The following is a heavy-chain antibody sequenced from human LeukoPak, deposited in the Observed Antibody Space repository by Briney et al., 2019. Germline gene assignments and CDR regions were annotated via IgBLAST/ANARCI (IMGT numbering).Heavy chain of an antibody. D-gene: IGHD3-3*01. J-gene: IGHJ3*02. V-gene: IGHV3-23*01. CDR1: GFTFSSYA. CDR3: AKWRAPPLDAFDI. CDR2: ISGSGGST. Sequence: PGGSLRLSCAASGFTFSSYAMSWVRQAPGKGLEWVSAISGSGGSTYYADYVKGRFTISRDNSKNTLYLQMNSLRAEDTAVYYCAKWRAPPLDAFDIWGQGTMVTVSS.